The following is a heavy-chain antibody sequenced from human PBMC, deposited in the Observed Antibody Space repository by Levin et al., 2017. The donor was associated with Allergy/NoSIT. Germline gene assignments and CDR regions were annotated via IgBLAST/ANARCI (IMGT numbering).Heavy chain of an antibody. V-gene: IGHV4-39*01. J-gene: IGHJ4*02. CDR2: IYYSGNT. Sequence: SETLSLTCTVSGGSISSSSYYWGWIRQPPGKGLEWIGSIYYSGNTYYNPSLKSRVTISVDTSKNQFSLKLSSVTAADTAVYYCARAVVVYDYWGQGTLVTVSS. D-gene: IGHD2-15*01. CDR3: ARAVVVYDY. CDR1: GGSISSSSYY.